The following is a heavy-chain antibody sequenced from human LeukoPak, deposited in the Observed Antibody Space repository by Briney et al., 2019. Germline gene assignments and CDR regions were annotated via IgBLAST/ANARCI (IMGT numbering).Heavy chain of an antibody. CDR2: IYYSGST. D-gene: IGHD3-3*01. J-gene: IGHJ3*02. CDR1: GGSISSYY. V-gene: IGHV4-59*01. Sequence: SETLSLTCTVSGGSISSYYWSWIRQPPGKGLEWIGYIYYSGSTNYNPSLKSRVTISVDTSKNQFSLKLSSVTAADTAVYYCASCEFYDDAFDIWGQGTMVTVSS. CDR3: ASCEFYDDAFDI.